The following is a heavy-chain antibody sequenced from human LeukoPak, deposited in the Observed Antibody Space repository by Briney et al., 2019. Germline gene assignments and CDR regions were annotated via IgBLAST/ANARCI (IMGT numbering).Heavy chain of an antibody. CDR1: GDFITNRY. CDR2: ISTRGNT. D-gene: IGHD1-1*01. Sequence: KPSETLSLTCSVSGDFITNRYWSWVRQSAGKGLEWIRRISTRGNTNYNPSLKSRVTMSVDTSNKHFSLKLTSVTAADTAVYYCVRNWDYWGQGTLVTVSS. J-gene: IGHJ4*02. CDR3: VRNWDY. V-gene: IGHV4-4*07.